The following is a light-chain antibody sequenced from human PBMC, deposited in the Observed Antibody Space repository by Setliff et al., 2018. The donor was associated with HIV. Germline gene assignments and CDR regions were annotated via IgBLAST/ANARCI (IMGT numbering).Light chain of an antibody. CDR3: SSYTTSSTYV. Sequence: ALIQPASVSGSPGQSITISCTGTSSDVGHYNYVSWYQQHPGKAPKFMIYDVSNRPSGISNRFSGSKSGNTASLTISGLQAEDDADYYCSSYTTSSTYVFGTGTKVTV. CDR2: DVS. J-gene: IGLJ1*01. V-gene: IGLV2-14*03. CDR1: SSDVGHYNY.